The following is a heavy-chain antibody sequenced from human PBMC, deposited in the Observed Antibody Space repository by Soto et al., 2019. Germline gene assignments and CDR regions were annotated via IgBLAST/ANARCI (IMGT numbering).Heavy chain of an antibody. CDR1: GYTFTGYY. Sequence: ASVKVSCKASGYTFTGYYMHWVRQAPGQGLEWMGWMNPNSGNTGYAQKFQGRVTMTRNTSISTAYMELSSLRSEDTAVYYCARGRRYSSGWAWGQGTLVTVSS. CDR2: MNPNSGNT. V-gene: IGHV1-8*02. D-gene: IGHD6-19*01. CDR3: ARGRRYSSGWA. J-gene: IGHJ5*02.